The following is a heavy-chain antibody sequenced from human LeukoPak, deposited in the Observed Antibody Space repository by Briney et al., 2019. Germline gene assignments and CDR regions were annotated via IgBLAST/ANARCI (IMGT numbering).Heavy chain of an antibody. Sequence: SETLSLTCTVSGGSISSGSYYWSWIRQPAGKGLEWIGRIYTSGSTNYNPSLKSRVTISVDTSKNQFSLKLSSVTAADTAVYYCARQSSLNWFDPWGQGTLVTVSS. CDR2: IYTSGST. D-gene: IGHD6-13*01. V-gene: IGHV4-61*02. J-gene: IGHJ5*02. CDR1: GGSISSGSYY. CDR3: ARQSSLNWFDP.